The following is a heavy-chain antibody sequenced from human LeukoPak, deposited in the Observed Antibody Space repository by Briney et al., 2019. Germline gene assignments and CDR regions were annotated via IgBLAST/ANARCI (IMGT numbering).Heavy chain of an antibody. Sequence: GGSLRLSCAASGFIFTNDDLNWVRQAPGKGLEWVARMSGDGRRTDYAGSVQGRFTISRDNSRDTLSLQMNSLRVEDTGVYYCAKVNWCLAPCADGWGQGTLVTVSS. V-gene: IGHV3-23*01. D-gene: IGHD2-8*01. CDR1: GFIFTNDD. CDR3: AKVNWCLAPCADG. J-gene: IGHJ4*02. CDR2: MSGDGRRT.